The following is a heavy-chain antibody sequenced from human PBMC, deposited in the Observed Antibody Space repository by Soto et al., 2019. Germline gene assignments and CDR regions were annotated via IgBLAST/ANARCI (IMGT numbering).Heavy chain of an antibody. CDR2: INPSGGST. CDR1: GYTFTNYN. D-gene: IGHD1-26*01. J-gene: IGHJ3*02. V-gene: IGHV1-46*01. CDR3: AGHYSPSSSGSPGYAFDI. Sequence: ASVKVSCKAFGYTFTNYNMHWVRQAPGQGLEWMGIINPSGGSTRYAQKFQDRVTMTRDTSTSTVYMELSSLRSEDTAVYYCAGHYSPSSSGSPGYAFDIWGQGTMVTVSS.